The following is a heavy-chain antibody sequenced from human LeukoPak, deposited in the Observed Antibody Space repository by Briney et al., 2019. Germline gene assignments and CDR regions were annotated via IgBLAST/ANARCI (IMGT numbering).Heavy chain of an antibody. CDR1: GFTFSSYA. J-gene: IGHJ4*02. CDR2: ISYDGSNK. V-gene: IGHV3-30-3*01. CDR3: ASPSTPLFDY. Sequence: GGSLRLSCAAPGFTFSSYAMHWVRQAPGKGLEWVAVISYDGSNKYYADSVKGRFTISRDNSKNTLYLQMNSLRAEDTAVYYCASPSTPLFDYWGQGTLVTVSS. D-gene: IGHD2-2*01.